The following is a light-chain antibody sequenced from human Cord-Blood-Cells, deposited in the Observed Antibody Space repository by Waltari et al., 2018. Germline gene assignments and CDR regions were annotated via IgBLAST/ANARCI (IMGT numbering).Light chain of an antibody. CDR1: SSDVGGYNY. V-gene: IGLV2-14*01. CDR3: SSYTSSSTWV. J-gene: IGLJ3*02. CDR2: AGS. Sequence: QSALTQPASVSGSPGQSITISCTGPSSDVGGYNYVSWYQQNPGKAPKLMIYAGSNRPSGVSYRFSGSKSCNTASLTISGLQAEDEADYYCSSYTSSSTWVFGGGTKLTVL.